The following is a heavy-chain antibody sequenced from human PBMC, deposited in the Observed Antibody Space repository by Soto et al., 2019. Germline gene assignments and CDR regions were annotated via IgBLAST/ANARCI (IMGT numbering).Heavy chain of an antibody. CDR2: INPNSGGT. D-gene: IGHD3-9*01. J-gene: IGHJ5*02. V-gene: IGHV1-2*04. CDR3: ARGLLLRYFDWLSLERNNWFDP. Sequence: QVQLVQSGAEVKKPGASVKVSCKASGYTFTGYYMHWVRQAPGQGLEWMGWINPNSGGTNYAQKFQGWVTMTRDTSISTAYMELSRLRSDDTAVYYCARGLLLRYFDWLSLERNNWFDPWGQGTLVTVSS. CDR1: GYTFTGYY.